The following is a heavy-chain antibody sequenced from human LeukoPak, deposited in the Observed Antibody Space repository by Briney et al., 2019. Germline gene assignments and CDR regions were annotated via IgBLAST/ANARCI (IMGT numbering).Heavy chain of an antibody. J-gene: IGHJ5*02. Sequence: GGSLRLSCAASGFTFSSYAMSWVRQAPGKGLEWVSAISGSGGSTYYADSVKGRFTISRDNSKDTLYLQMNSLRAEDTAVYCCAKTDSSSWYVSNWFDPWGQGTLVTVSS. CDR3: AKTDSSSWYVSNWFDP. D-gene: IGHD6-13*01. CDR1: GFTFSSYA. CDR2: ISGSGGST. V-gene: IGHV3-23*01.